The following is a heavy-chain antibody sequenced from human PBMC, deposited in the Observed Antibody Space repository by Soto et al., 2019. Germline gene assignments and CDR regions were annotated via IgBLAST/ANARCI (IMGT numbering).Heavy chain of an antibody. D-gene: IGHD2-8*02. J-gene: IGHJ4*02. CDR3: ARDVSPLVH. CDR2: ISDSGSA. CDR1: GGSISGHY. V-gene: IGHV4-59*11. Sequence: PSETLSLTCTVSGGSISGHYWSWIRQPPGKGLECTGYISDSGSANYNPSLKSRVTISAHTSKNQFSLRLTSVTAVDTAVYYCARDVSPLVHWGQGTLVTVSS.